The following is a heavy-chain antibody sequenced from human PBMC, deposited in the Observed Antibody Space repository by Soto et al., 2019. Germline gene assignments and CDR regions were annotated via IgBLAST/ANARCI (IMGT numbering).Heavy chain of an antibody. CDR1: GGSFSGYY. V-gene: IGHV4-34*01. D-gene: IGHD3-22*01. CDR3: ARSQSDSSGYHDAFDI. CDR2: INHSGST. J-gene: IGHJ3*02. Sequence: PSETLSLTCAVYGGSFSGYYWSWIRQPPGKGLEWIGEINHSGSTNYNPSLKSRVTISVDTSKNQFSLKLSSVTAADTAVYYCARSQSDSSGYHDAFDIWRQRTMVTVSS.